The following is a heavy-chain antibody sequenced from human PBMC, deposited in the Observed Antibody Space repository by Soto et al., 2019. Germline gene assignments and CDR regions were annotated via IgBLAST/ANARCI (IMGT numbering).Heavy chain of an antibody. CDR3: ARGVYYDSSGSRNYHYYGMDA. CDR2: ISPYDDNT. V-gene: IGHV1-18*01. D-gene: IGHD3-22*01. Sequence: QVQLVQSGTEVKKPGASVKVSCKASGYTFNSYGISWVRQAPGQGLEWMGWISPYDDNTNYAQNIQGRVTMTTDTSTRTAYMELRSLRSEDTAVYYCARGVYYDSSGSRNYHYYGMDAWGQGTTVTVS. J-gene: IGHJ6*02. CDR1: GYTFNSYG.